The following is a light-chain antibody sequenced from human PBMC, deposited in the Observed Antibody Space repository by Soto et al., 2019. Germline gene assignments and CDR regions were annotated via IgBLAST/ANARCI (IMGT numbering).Light chain of an antibody. J-gene: IGKJ1*01. CDR3: QQYGNSPET. CDR2: GAS. V-gene: IGKV3-20*01. CDR1: QSVSSSY. Sequence: EIVLTQSPGTLSLSPGERATLSCRASQSVSSSYFAWYQQKPGQAPRLLIYGASIRATGIPDRFSGSGSGTDFTLTISRLEPEDVAVYFFQQYGNSPETFGQGTKVEIK.